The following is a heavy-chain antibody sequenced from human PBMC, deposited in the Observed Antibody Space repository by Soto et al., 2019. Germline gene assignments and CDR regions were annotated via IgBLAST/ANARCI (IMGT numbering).Heavy chain of an antibody. V-gene: IGHV1-46*01. CDR3: ARSIVVVTALDY. D-gene: IGHD2-21*02. J-gene: IGHJ4*02. CDR1: GYTFTNYY. Sequence: ASVKVSCKASGYTFTNYYMHWVRQAPGQGLEWMGIINPSGGGTNYAQKFQGRVTMTRDTSTSILYMELSSLRSDDTAVYYCARSIVVVTALDYWGQGTLVTVSS. CDR2: INPSGGGT.